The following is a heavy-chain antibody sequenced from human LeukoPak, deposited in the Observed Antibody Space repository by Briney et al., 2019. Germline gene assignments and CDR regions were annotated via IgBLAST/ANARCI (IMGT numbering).Heavy chain of an antibody. CDR3: ARHHSIVVVPAAPFDY. Sequence: SETLSLTCTVSGGTISSSSYYWGWIRQPPGKGLEWIGSIYYSGSTYYNPSLKSRVTISVDTSKNQFSLKLSSVTAADTAVYYCARHHSIVVVPAAPFDYWGREPWSPPPQ. CDR1: GGTISSSSYY. D-gene: IGHD2-2*01. CDR2: IYYSGST. V-gene: IGHV4-39*01. J-gene: IGHJ4*02.